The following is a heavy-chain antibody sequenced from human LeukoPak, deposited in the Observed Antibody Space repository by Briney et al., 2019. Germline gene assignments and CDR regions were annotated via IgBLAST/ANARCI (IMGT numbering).Heavy chain of an antibody. CDR1: GFTFSSYA. D-gene: IGHD3-9*01. V-gene: IGHV3-23*01. CDR3: AKDATASPYFHWFDN. Sequence: GGSLRLSCAASGFTFSSYAMNWVRQAPGKGLEWVAGISSGERTFHGGSVKGRFTISRDKSKDTLHLQMNSLRAEDTAVYYCAKDATASPYFHWFDNWGQGTQVIVSS. J-gene: IGHJ4*02. CDR2: ISSGERT.